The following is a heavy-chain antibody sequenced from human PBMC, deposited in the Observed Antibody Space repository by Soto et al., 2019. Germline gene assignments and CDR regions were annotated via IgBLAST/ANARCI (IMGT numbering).Heavy chain of an antibody. D-gene: IGHD2-15*01. CDR1: GGSTSSYY. CDR3: ARHDSGGSYYYYYYMDV. Sequence: SETLSLTCTVSGGSTSSYYWSWIRQPPGKGLEWIGYIYYSGSTNYNPSLKSRVTISVDTSKNQFSLKLSSVTAADTAVYYCARHDSGGSYYYYYYMDVWGKGTTVTVSS. J-gene: IGHJ6*03. CDR2: IYYSGST. V-gene: IGHV4-59*08.